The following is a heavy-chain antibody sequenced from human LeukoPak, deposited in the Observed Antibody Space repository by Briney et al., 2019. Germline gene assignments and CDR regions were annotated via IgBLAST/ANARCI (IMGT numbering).Heavy chain of an antibody. V-gene: IGHV3-74*01. CDR2: INSDGSST. D-gene: IGHD3-22*01. J-gene: IGHJ4*02. Sequence: GGSLRLSCAASGFTFSSYWMHWVRQAPGKGLVWVSRINSDGSSTSYADSVKGRFTISRDNAKNSLYLQMNSLRAEDTAVYYCARESGYYSSIDYWGQGTLVTVSS. CDR1: GFTFSSYW. CDR3: ARESGYYSSIDY.